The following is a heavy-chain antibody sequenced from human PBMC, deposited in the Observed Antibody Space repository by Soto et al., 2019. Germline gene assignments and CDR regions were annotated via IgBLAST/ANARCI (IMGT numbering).Heavy chain of an antibody. D-gene: IGHD6-19*01. Sequence: LSLTCTVSGDSISSGGYYWSWIRQLPGKGLEWIGYVYYSGTTYYNPSLASRVTISVDTSKNQFSLKLSSVTAADTAVYYCARDKYSRGSYCFDYWGQGTLVTVSS. CDR3: ARDKYSRGSYCFDY. CDR2: VYYSGTT. CDR1: GDSISSGGYY. J-gene: IGHJ4*02. V-gene: IGHV4-31*03.